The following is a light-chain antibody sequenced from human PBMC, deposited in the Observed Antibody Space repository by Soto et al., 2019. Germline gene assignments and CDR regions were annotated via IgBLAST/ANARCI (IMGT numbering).Light chain of an antibody. CDR1: QSISSW. V-gene: IGKV1-5*01. J-gene: IGKJ1*01. CDR2: DAS. CDR3: QQYNSYL. Sequence: DIPMTQSPSTLSASVGDRVTITCRASQSISSWLAWYQQKPGKAPKLLIYDASSLESGVPSRVSGSGSGTEFSHTISSLQPYDFAIYYCQQYNSYLFGQGTKVEIK.